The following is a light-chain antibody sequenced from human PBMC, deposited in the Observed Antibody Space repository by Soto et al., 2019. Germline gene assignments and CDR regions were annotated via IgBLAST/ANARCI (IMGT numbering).Light chain of an antibody. V-gene: IGLV2-23*02. Sequence: QSALTQPASVSGSPGQSITISCAGTSSDVGSYDLLSWYQQHADKAPKLSIHEVTKRPSGVPYRFSGSKSGNTASLTISGLPADDEAEYYCCSYAGRSTVVFGGGTQLTVL. J-gene: IGLJ2*01. CDR1: SSDVGSYDL. CDR3: CSYAGRSTVV. CDR2: EVT.